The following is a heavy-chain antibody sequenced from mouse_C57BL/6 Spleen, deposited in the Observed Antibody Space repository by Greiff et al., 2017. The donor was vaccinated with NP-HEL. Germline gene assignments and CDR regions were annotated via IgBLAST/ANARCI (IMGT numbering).Heavy chain of an antibody. CDR2: INPNYGTT. Sequence: EVQLQQSGPELVKPGASVKISCKASGYSFTDYNMNWVKQSNGKSLECIGVINPNYGTTSYNQKFKGKATLTVDQSSSTAYMQLNSLTSEASAVYYCARNGFTTAVESKYFDNWSQGTTLTVSS. D-gene: IGHD1-1*01. CDR3: ARNGFTTAVESKYFDN. CDR1: GYSFTDYN. V-gene: IGHV1-39*01. J-gene: IGHJ2*01.